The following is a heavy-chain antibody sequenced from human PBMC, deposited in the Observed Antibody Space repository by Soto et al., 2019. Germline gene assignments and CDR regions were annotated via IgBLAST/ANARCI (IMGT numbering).Heavy chain of an antibody. CDR3: AKEPRPGYDRGWYYFGY. CDR1: GITFNNFA. V-gene: IGHV3-23*01. J-gene: IGHJ4*02. Sequence: EVQVLESGGGSVQPGGSLRLSCEASGITFNNFAMSWVRQAPGKGLEWISGINDSGENTYYADSVKGRFTISRDNAKHTLYLQMNSLRGEDTAMYYCAKEPRPGYDRGWYYFGYWGQGILVTVSS. D-gene: IGHD3-22*01. CDR2: INDSGENT.